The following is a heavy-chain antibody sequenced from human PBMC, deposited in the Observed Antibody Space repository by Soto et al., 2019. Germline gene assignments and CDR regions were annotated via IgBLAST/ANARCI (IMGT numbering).Heavy chain of an antibody. CDR1: GGSISSYY. V-gene: IGHV4-59*06. CDR3: ARERRGSSRYYYYGMDV. D-gene: IGHD1-26*01. J-gene: IGHJ6*02. CDR2: IYYSGST. Sequence: SETLSLTCTVSGGSISSYYWSWIRQPPGKGLEWIGYIYYSGSTYYNPSLKSRVTISVDTSKNQFSLKLSSVTAADTAVYYCARERRGSSRYYYYGMDVWGQGTTVTVSS.